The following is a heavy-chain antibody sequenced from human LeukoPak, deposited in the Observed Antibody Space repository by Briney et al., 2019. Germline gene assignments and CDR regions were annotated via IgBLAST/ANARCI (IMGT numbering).Heavy chain of an antibody. CDR3: ARGPYSSSFAEYFRH. V-gene: IGHV3-48*01. CDR2: ISSSSSTI. D-gene: IGHD6-6*01. Sequence: PGGSLRLSCAASGFTFSNYAMHWVRQAPGKGLEWVSYISSSSSTIYYADSVKGRFTISRDNAKNSLYLQMNSLRAEDRAVYYCARGPYSSSFAEYFRHWGQGTLVTVS. J-gene: IGHJ1*01. CDR1: GFTFSNYA.